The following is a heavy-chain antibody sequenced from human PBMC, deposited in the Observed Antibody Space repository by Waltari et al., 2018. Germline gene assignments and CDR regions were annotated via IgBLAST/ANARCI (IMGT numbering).Heavy chain of an antibody. D-gene: IGHD6-13*01. CDR2: INPNSGGT. J-gene: IGHJ1*01. CDR3: ARVLGYKAAAGTFVEYFQH. CDR1: GYTLTGSY. V-gene: IGHV1-2*02. Sequence: QVQLVQSGAEVKKPGASVKVSCKASGYTLTGSYMHWVRQAHGQGLEWMGWINPNSGGTNYAQKFQGRVTMTRDTSISTAYMELSRLRSDDTAVYYCARVLGYKAAAGTFVEYFQHWGQGTLVTVSS.